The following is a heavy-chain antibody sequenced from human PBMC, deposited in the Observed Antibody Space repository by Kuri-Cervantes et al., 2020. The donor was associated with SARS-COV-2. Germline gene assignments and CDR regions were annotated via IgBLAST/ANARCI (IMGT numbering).Heavy chain of an antibody. CDR2: IKQDGSEK. Sequence: GESRKISCAASGFTFRSCWMSWVRQAPGKGLEWVANIKQDGSEKYYVDSVKGRFTISRDNARNSLYLQMNSLRAEDTAVYYCARDFNPLDYWGQGTLVTVSS. CDR3: ARDFNPLDY. J-gene: IGHJ4*02. CDR1: GFTFRSCW. V-gene: IGHV3-7*01.